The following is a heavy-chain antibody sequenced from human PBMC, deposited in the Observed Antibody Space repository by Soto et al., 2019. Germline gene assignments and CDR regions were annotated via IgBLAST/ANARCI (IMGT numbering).Heavy chain of an antibody. Sequence: DLEWIGYIYYSGSTYYNPSLKSRVTISVDTSKNQFSLKLSSVTAADTAVYYCARVAATTYYYGMDVWGQGTTVTVSS. CDR3: ARVAATTYYYGMDV. V-gene: IGHV4-31*02. CDR2: IYYSGST. D-gene: IGHD2-15*01. J-gene: IGHJ6*02.